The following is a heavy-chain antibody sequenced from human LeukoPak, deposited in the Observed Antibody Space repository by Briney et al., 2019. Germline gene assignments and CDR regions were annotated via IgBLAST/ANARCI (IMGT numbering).Heavy chain of an antibody. CDR2: MNPNSGNI. Sequence: ASVTVSCKASGYTFTSYDINWVRQATGQGLEWMGWMNPNSGNIGYAQKFQGRVTMTRNTSISTAYMELSSLRSEDTAVYYCARGEKRNYYGSGSSSNWFDPWGQGTLVTVSS. J-gene: IGHJ5*02. V-gene: IGHV1-8*01. D-gene: IGHD3-10*01. CDR1: GYTFTSYD. CDR3: ARGEKRNYYGSGSSSNWFDP.